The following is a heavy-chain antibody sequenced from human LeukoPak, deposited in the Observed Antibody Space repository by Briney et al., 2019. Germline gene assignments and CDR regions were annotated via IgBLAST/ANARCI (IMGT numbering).Heavy chain of an antibody. V-gene: IGHV3-23*01. CDR2: ISDSGGDT. J-gene: IGHJ4*02. Sequence: GGSLRLSCAVSGFTFNNYAMGWVRQAPGKGLEWVSAISDSGGDTYYADSVKGRFTISRDNFKNTLYLQMNSLRAEDTATYYCAKRIQYSSSSAYFDYWGQGTLVTVSS. D-gene: IGHD6-6*01. CDR1: GFTFNNYA. CDR3: AKRIQYSSSSAYFDY.